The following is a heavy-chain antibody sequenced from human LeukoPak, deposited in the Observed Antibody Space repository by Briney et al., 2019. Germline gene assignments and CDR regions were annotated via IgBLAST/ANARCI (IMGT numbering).Heavy chain of an antibody. V-gene: IGHV3-7*01. D-gene: IGHD5-12*01. CDR1: GFSFTGYW. CDR3: ARCGYSFDY. Sequence: GGSLRLSCAASGFSFTGYWMTWVRQAPGKGLEWVARLHPDGSERNYVGSVEGRFTVFGDNAKSSLFLQMHSRRVEDTGVYYFARCGYSFDYLGQGTLVTVSS. CDR2: LHPDGSER. J-gene: IGHJ4*02.